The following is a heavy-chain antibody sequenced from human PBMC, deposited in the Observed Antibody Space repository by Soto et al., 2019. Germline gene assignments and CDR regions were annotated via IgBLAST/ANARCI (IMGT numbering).Heavy chain of an antibody. D-gene: IGHD3-3*01. J-gene: IGHJ6*02. Sequence: LRLSCAASGFTFSSYSMNWVRQAPGKGLEWVSSISSSSSYIYYADSVKGRFTISRDNAKNSLYLQMNSLRAEDTAVYYCARDSEFGVVINYYYYYGMDVWGQGTTVTVSS. CDR2: ISSSSSYI. V-gene: IGHV3-21*01. CDR3: ARDSEFGVVINYYYYYGMDV. CDR1: GFTFSSYS.